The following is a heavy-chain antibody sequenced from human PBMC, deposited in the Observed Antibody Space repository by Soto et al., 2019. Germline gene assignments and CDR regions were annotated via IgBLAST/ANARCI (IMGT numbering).Heavy chain of an antibody. Sequence: QVQLQESGPGLVKPSQTLSLTCTVSGASINNSAGYYWSWLRQRPGKGLEWIGFIYQSGSTDYNPSLRDRVTMSVDTSMNQFSLKLTSVTAADTAVYYCARDFSCDGDCNGYFDHWGQGTLVTVAS. D-gene: IGHD2-21*02. CDR2: IYQSGST. CDR3: ARDFSCDGDCNGYFDH. J-gene: IGHJ4*02. CDR1: GASINNSAGYY. V-gene: IGHV4-31*03.